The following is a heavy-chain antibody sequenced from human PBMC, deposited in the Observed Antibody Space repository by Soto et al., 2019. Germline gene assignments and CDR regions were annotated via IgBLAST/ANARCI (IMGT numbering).Heavy chain of an antibody. V-gene: IGHV3-23*01. CDR2: ISGSGGST. CDR3: AKDRRAFYDILSGYSSEYYFDY. D-gene: IGHD3-9*01. CDR1: GFTFSSYA. J-gene: IGHJ4*02. Sequence: GGSLRLSCAASGFTFSSYAMSWVRQAPGKGLEWVSAISGSGGSTYYADSVKGRFTISRDNSKNTLYLQMNSLRAEDTAVYYCAKDRRAFYDILSGYSSEYYFDYWGQGTLVTVSS.